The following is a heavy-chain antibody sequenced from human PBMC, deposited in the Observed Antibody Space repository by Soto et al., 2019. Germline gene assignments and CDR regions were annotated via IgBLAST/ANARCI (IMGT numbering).Heavy chain of an antibody. CDR2: IYYSGST. CDR1: GGSISSYY. CDR3: ATQTGNHNYYMDV. Sequence: QVQLQESGPGLAKPSETLSLTCTVSGGSISSYYWNWIRQPPGKGLEWIGYIYYSGSTNYNPSLERRVTISVDTSKNQFSLKLRSVTAADTAVYYCATQTGNHNYYMDVWGKGTTVTVSS. V-gene: IGHV4-59*01. J-gene: IGHJ6*03. D-gene: IGHD1-1*01.